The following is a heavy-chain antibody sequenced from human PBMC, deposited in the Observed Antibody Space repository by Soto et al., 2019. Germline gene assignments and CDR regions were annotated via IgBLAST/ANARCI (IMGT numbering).Heavy chain of an antibody. CDR2: INHSGRT. D-gene: IGHD3-3*01. J-gene: IGHJ4*02. V-gene: IGHV4-34*01. Sequence: SETLSLTCAVYGGSFSGYYWSWIRQPPGKGLEWIGEINHSGRTNYNPSLKSRVTISADTSKNQFSLRLSSVTAADTAVYYCARAEFWSGYYPRYYFDWWGLGTLVTVSS. CDR3: ARAEFWSGYYPRYYFDW. CDR1: GGSFSGYY.